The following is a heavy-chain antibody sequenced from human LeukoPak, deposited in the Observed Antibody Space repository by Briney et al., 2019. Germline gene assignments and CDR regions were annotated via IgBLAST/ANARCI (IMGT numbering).Heavy chain of an antibody. J-gene: IGHJ5*02. V-gene: IGHV3-30*02. CDR2: IRYDGSNQ. D-gene: IGHD2-15*01. CDR1: GFTFSTYG. CDR3: AKGPVGYCGGGSCYHWFDP. Sequence: GGPLTLSCAASGFTFSTYGMHWVRQAPGKGLEWVAFIRYDGSNQDYVDSVKGRFTISRDNSKNTLYLQMNSLRAEDTAVYYCAKGPVGYCGGGSCYHWFDPWGQGTLVTVSS.